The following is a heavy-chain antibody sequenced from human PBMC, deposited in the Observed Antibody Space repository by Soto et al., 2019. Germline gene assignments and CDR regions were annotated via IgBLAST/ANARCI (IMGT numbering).Heavy chain of an antibody. CDR3: ARHGLSTMIVGFDY. Sequence: QLQLQESGPGLVKPSETLSLTCTVSGGSISSSSYYWGWIRQPPGKGLEWIGSIYYSGSTYYNPSLKSRVTISVDTSKNQFSLKLSSVTAADTAVYYCARHGLSTMIVGFDYWGQGTLVTVSS. CDR2: IYYSGST. CDR1: GGSISSSSYY. V-gene: IGHV4-39*01. D-gene: IGHD3-22*01. J-gene: IGHJ4*02.